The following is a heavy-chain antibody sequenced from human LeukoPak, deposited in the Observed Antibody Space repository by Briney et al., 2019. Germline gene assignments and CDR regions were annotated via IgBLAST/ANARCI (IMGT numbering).Heavy chain of an antibody. J-gene: IGHJ4*02. CDR3: APSYDSSGYYYY. Sequence: GGSLRLSCVGSGFTFSNYLMNWVRQATGKGREGVAFIRYDGSNKYYADSVKGRFTISRDNSKNTLYLQMNSLRAEDTAVYYCAPSYDSSGYYYYWGQGTLVTVSS. D-gene: IGHD3-22*01. V-gene: IGHV3-30*02. CDR1: GFTFSNYL. CDR2: IRYDGSNK.